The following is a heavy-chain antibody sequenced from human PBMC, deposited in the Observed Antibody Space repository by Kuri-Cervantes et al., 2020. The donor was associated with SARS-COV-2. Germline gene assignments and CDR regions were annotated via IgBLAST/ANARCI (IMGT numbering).Heavy chain of an antibody. D-gene: IGHD3-9*01. Sequence: GGSLRLSCAASELTLSSDSMNWVRQAPGKGREWVSSIRSSSSYIYYADSVKGRFTISRDNAKNSLYLQINSLRAQDTAVYYCARGPRVYDILPGYYCAFDIWGQGTMVTVSS. CDR1: ELTLSSDS. J-gene: IGHJ3*02. CDR2: IRSSSSYI. V-gene: IGHV3-21*01. CDR3: ARGPRVYDILPGYYCAFDI.